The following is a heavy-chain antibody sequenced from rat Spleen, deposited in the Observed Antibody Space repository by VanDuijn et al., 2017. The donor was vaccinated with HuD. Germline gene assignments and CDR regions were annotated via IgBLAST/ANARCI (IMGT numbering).Heavy chain of an antibody. CDR2: MWSGGNT. Sequence: QVQLMESGPGLVQPSETLSLTCTVSGFSLTRYNVHWVRQPPGKGLEWMGVMWSGGNTDYHSALKSRLSISRDTSKNQVFLEMNSLQTEDTAIYFCTREGHTMDRATYWFAYWGQGTLVTVSS. V-gene: IGHV2-45*01. CDR1: GFSLTRYN. J-gene: IGHJ3*01. D-gene: IGHD1-9*01. CDR3: TREGHTMDRATYWFAY.